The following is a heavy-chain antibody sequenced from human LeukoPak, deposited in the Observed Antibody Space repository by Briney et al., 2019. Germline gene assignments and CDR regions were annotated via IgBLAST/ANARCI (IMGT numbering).Heavy chain of an antibody. CDR2: IISNTGGT. V-gene: IGHV1-2*06. Sequence: EASVKVSCKASGYSFNDYAIHWVRQAPGQGLEWMGRIISNTGGTRYVQNFQGRVTMTRDTSINTAYMELSGLTSDDTAVYYCARSSTSERPDFDYWGQGTLVTVSS. CDR3: ARSSTSERPDFDY. J-gene: IGHJ4*02. CDR1: GYSFNDYA. D-gene: IGHD2-2*01.